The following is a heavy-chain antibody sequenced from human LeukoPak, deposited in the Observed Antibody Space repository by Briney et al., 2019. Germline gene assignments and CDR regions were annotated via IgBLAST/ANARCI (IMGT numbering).Heavy chain of an antibody. CDR1: GYTFTGYY. J-gene: IGHJ4*02. CDR3: ARVRSTTGIVGATWDYFDY. Sequence: ASVKVSCKVSGYTFTGYYMHWVRQAPGQGLEWMGWINPNSGGTNYAQKFQGRVTMTRDTSISTAYMELSRLRSDDTAVYYCARVRSTTGIVGATWDYFDYWGQGTLVTVSS. V-gene: IGHV1-2*02. CDR2: INPNSGGT. D-gene: IGHD1-26*01.